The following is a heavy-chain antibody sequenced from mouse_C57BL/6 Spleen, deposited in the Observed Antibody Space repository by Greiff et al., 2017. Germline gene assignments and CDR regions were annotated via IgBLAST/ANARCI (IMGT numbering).Heavy chain of an antibody. CDR3: ARMGSREYYFDY. J-gene: IGHJ2*01. D-gene: IGHD1-1*01. V-gene: IGHV1-53*01. CDR1: GYTFTSYW. Sequence: QVHVKQPGTELVKPGASVKLSCKASGYTFTSYWMHWVKQRPGQGLEWIGNINPSNGGTNYNEKFKSKATLTVDKSSSTAYMQLSSLTSEDSAVYYCARMGSREYYFDYWGQGTTLTVSS. CDR2: INPSNGGT.